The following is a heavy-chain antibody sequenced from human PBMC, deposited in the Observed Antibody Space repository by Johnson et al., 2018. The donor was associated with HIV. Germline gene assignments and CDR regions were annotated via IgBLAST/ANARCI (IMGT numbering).Heavy chain of an antibody. CDR3: AKDLFTEREDDAFDI. J-gene: IGHJ3*02. CDR2: IYSGGST. D-gene: IGHD1-26*01. V-gene: IGHV3-66*01. CDR1: GFTVINNY. Sequence: VLLVESGGGLVQPGGSLRLSCAVSGFTVINNYMTWVRQAPGKGLEWVSVIYSGGSTYYADSVKGRFTISRDNSKNTLYLQMNSLRAEDTALYYCAKDLFTEREDDAFDIWGQGTMVTVSS.